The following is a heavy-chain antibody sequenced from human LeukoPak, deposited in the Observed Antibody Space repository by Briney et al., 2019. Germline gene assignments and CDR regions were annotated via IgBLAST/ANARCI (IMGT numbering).Heavy chain of an antibody. Sequence: GGSLRLSCAASGFTFSNYDMHWVRQAPGKGLEWVAVIWFDGSNKFYADSVKGRFTISRDNSKNTLYLQMNSLRAVDTAVYYCASSAGALIDCWGQGTLVIVSS. CDR3: ASSAGALIDC. V-gene: IGHV3-33*01. CDR1: GFTFSNYD. D-gene: IGHD6-19*01. J-gene: IGHJ4*02. CDR2: IWFDGSNK.